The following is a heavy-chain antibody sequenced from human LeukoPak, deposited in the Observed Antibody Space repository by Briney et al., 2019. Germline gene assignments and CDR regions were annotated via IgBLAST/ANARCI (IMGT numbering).Heavy chain of an antibody. CDR3: ARVSWYYDSSGYQYYFDY. CDR2: IYYSGST. J-gene: IGHJ4*02. D-gene: IGHD3-22*01. Sequence: SETLSLTCTVSGGSISSYYWSWIRQPPGKGLEWIGYIYYSGSTHYNPSLKSRVTISVDTSKNQFSLKLSSVTAADTAVYYCARVSWYYDSSGYQYYFDYWGQGTLVTVSS. CDR1: GGSISSYY. V-gene: IGHV4-59*01.